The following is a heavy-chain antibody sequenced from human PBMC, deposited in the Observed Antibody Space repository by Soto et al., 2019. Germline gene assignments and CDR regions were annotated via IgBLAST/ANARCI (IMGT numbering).Heavy chain of an antibody. CDR2: IKTNTEGGTT. CDR1: GLTISNAW. D-gene: IGHD2-15*01. V-gene: IGHV3-15*07. CDR3: TTGSVEGV. Sequence: EVQLVDSGGGFIYPGGSLRLSCAASGLTISNAWMNWVRQAPGKGLEWVGRIKTNTEGGTTDYAAAVKGRFTVSRDDSKNTLYLQMNSLKTEYTAVYYCTTGSVEGVWGQGTMVTVSS. J-gene: IGHJ6*02.